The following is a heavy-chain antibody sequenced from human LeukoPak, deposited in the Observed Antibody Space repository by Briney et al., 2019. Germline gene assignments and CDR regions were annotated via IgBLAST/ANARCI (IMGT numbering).Heavy chain of an antibody. D-gene: IGHD3-22*01. J-gene: IGHJ3*02. CDR3: ARDAYYYDSSSYYRNAFDI. V-gene: IGHV3-11*01. CDR2: MYGIDSTI. CDR1: GFTFSDYY. Sequence: PGGSLRLSCAASGFTFSDYYMSWIRQAPGKGLEWLSYMYGIDSTISYAASVKGRFTISRDNAKNSLYLQMNSLRAEDTAVYYCARDAYYYDSSSYYRNAFDIWGQGTVVTVSS.